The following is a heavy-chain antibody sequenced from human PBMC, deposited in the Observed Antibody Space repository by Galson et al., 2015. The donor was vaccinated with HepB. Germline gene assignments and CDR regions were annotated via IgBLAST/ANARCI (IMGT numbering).Heavy chain of an antibody. CDR1: GFTFSSYA. V-gene: IGHV3-23*01. Sequence: SLRLSCAASGFTFSSYAMSWVGQAPGKGLEWVSAISGGGGSTYYADSVKGRFTISRHNSKNTLYLQMNSLRAEDTAVYYCAKDPGYSYGYSVWWGQGTLVTVSS. J-gene: IGHJ4*02. CDR3: AKDPGYSYGYSVW. CDR2: ISGGGGST. D-gene: IGHD5-18*01.